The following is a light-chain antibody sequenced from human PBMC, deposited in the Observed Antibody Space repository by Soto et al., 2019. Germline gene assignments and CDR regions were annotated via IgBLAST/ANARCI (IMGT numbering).Light chain of an antibody. V-gene: IGLV1-44*01. Sequence: QSVLTQPPSASGTPGQRVTISCSGSSSNIGRNTVKWYRQLPGTAPKLLIGSSDQRPSGVPDRFSGSQSGTSASLAISGLQSEDEADYICAAWVDCLNAWAFGGGTEVTVL. CDR3: AAWVDCLNAWA. CDR1: SSNIGRNT. J-gene: IGLJ3*02. CDR2: SSD.